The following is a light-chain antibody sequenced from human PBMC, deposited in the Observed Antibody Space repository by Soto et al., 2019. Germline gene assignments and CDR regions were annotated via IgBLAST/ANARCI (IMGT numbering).Light chain of an antibody. J-gene: IGLJ3*02. Sequence: QSVLNQPPSASGTPGQKVSISCSRSSSNIGNDYVYWYRQLPGTAPKLLIYRNNQRPSEVPDRFSASKSGTSASLAISGLRSEDEADYYCAAWDDSLSVVFGGGTKLTVL. CDR3: AAWDDSLSVV. CDR1: SSNIGNDY. V-gene: IGLV1-47*01. CDR2: RNN.